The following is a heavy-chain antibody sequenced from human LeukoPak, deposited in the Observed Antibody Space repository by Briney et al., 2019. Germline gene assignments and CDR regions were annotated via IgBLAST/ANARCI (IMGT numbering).Heavy chain of an antibody. Sequence: ASVKVSCKASGGTFSSYAISWVRQAPGQGLEWMGGIIPIFGTANYAQKFQGRVTITTDESTSTAYMELSSLRSEDTAVYYCARVASVFYGSGSYYPIHQAGNWFDPWGQGTLVTVSS. CDR2: IIPIFGTA. CDR1: GGTFSSYA. D-gene: IGHD3-10*01. CDR3: ARVASVFYGSGSYYPIHQAGNWFDP. J-gene: IGHJ5*02. V-gene: IGHV1-69*05.